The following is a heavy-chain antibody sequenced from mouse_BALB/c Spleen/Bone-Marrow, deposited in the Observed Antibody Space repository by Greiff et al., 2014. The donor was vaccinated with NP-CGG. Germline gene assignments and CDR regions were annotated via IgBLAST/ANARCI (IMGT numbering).Heavy chain of an antibody. Sequence: EVKLMESGGGLVKPGGSLKLSCAASGFTFSGYAMSWVRQTPEKRLEWVASISSGGSTFYTDSVKGRFTISRDNARNILYLQMSSLRSEDTAMYYCARRKTTILTTFYWYFDVWGAGTTVTVSS. CDR3: ARRKTTILTTFYWYFDV. J-gene: IGHJ1*01. V-gene: IGHV5-6-5*01. CDR2: ISSGGST. CDR1: GFTFSGYA. D-gene: IGHD2-5*01.